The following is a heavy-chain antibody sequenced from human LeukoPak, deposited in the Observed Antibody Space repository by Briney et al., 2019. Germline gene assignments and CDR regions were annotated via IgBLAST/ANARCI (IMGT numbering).Heavy chain of an antibody. V-gene: IGHV4-34*01. CDR1: GGSFSGYY. D-gene: IGHD5-24*01. CDR2: IDHSGST. CDR3: ARANLKMAGGLDY. Sequence: SETLSLTCAVYGGSFSGYYWSWIRQPPGKGLEWIGEIDHSGSTNYNPSLKSRVTISVDTSKNQFSLKLSSVTAADTAVYYCARANLKMAGGLDYWGQGTLVTVSS. J-gene: IGHJ4*02.